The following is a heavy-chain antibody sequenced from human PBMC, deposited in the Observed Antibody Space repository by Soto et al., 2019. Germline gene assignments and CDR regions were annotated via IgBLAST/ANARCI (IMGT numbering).Heavy chain of an antibody. CDR3: ARVGCSGGSCYQTYMDV. CDR1: GFTFSSYS. CDR2: ISSSSSYI. V-gene: IGHV3-21*01. D-gene: IGHD2-15*01. J-gene: IGHJ6*03. Sequence: EVQLVESGGGLVKPGGSLRLSCAASGFTFSSYSMNWVRQAPGKGLEWVSSISSSSSYIYYADSVKGRFTISRDNAKNSLYLQMNSLRAEDTAVYYGARVGCSGGSCYQTYMDVSGKGTTVTVSS.